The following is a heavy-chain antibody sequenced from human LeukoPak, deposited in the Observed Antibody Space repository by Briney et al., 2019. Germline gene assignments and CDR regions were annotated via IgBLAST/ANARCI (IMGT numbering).Heavy chain of an antibody. CDR2: CSSVSSYK. CDR1: GFIFGDYD. CDR3: ARGGKKNGGDSFHL. J-gene: IGHJ3*01. V-gene: IGHV3-21*01. Sequence: GGSLRLSCAAPGFIFGDYDMNWVRQAPGQGLEWVGLCSSVSSYKYYGDSVKGRFTISRDNAKSLMYLQLNSLRAGDTALYFCARGGKKNGGDSFHLWGPGTMVTVAS. D-gene: IGHD3-10*01.